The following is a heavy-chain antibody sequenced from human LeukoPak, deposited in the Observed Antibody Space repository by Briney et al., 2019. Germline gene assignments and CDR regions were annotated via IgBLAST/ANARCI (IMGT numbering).Heavy chain of an antibody. J-gene: IGHJ4*02. V-gene: IGHV4-34*01. Sequence: KPSETLSLTCAVYGGSFSGYYWSWIRQPPGKGLEWIGEINHSGSTNYNPSLKSRVTISVDTSKNQFSLKLSSVTAADTAVYYCARGVRSRYYYDSSGYSRFDYWGQGTLVTVSS. CDR1: GGSFSGYY. CDR2: INHSGST. D-gene: IGHD3-22*01. CDR3: ARGVRSRYYYDSSGYSRFDY.